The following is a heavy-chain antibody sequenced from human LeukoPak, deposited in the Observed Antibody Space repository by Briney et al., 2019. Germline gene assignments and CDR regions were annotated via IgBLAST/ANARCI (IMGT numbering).Heavy chain of an antibody. Sequence: KPSETLSLTCTVSGGSISSYYWSWIRQPAGKGLEWIGRIYTSGSTNYNPSLKSRVTTSVDTSKNQFSLKLSSVTAADTAVYYCARGIASADTIFGVVIIGWFDPWGQGTLVTVSS. V-gene: IGHV4-4*07. CDR2: IYTSGST. J-gene: IGHJ5*02. CDR3: ARGIASADTIFGVVIIGWFDP. CDR1: GGSISSYY. D-gene: IGHD3-3*01.